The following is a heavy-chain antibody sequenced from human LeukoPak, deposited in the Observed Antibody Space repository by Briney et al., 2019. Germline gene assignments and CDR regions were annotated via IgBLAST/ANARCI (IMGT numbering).Heavy chain of an antibody. CDR1: GFTVSSNY. J-gene: IGHJ4*02. V-gene: IGHV3-23*01. CDR3: AKFGVGATGFFDY. Sequence: GGSLRLSCAASGFTVSSNYMSWVRQAPGKGLEWVSAISGSGGSTYYADSVKGRFTISRDNSKNTLYLQMNSLRAEDTAVYYCAKFGVGATGFFDYWGQGTLVTVSS. D-gene: IGHD1-26*01. CDR2: ISGSGGST.